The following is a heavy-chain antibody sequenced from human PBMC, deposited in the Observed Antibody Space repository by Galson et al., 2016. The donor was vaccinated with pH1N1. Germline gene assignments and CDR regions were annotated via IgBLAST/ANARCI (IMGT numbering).Heavy chain of an antibody. D-gene: IGHD1-7*01. CDR3: ATSSPHITGTTGFFGLDV. J-gene: IGHJ6*02. V-gene: IGHV1-2*04. CDR1: TYSFSGYY. Sequence: SVKVSCKASTYSFSGYYIHWVRQAPGQGLEWMGWISPDSGGTVYAQKFQDWVTMTCDTTISTTYMEVTRLTSDDTAVYFCATSSPHITGTTGFFGLDVWGQGTTVTVSS. CDR2: ISPDSGGT.